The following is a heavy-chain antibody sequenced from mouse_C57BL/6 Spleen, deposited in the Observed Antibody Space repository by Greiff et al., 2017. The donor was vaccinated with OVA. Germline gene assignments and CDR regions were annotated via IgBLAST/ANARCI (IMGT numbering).Heavy chain of an antibody. V-gene: IGHV5-16*01. CDR3: AREDSNYYFDY. CDR1: GFTFSDYY. D-gene: IGHD2-5*01. CDR2: INYDGSST. Sequence: EVQLVASEGGLVQPGSSMKLSCTASGFTFSDYYMAWVRQVPEKGLEWVANINYDGSSTYYLDSLKSRFIISRDNAKNILYLQMSSLKSEDTATYYCAREDSNYYFDYWGQGTTLTVSS. J-gene: IGHJ2*01.